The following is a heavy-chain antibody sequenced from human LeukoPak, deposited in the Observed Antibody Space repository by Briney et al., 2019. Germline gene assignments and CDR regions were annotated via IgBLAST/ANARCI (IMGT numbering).Heavy chain of an antibody. Sequence: GASVKVSCKASGYTFTSYDINWVRQATGQGLEWMGWMNPNSGNTGYAQKFQGRVTITRNTSISTAYMELSSLRSEDTAVYYCARVNRWELLRYYYYYYMDVWGKGTTVTVSS. J-gene: IGHJ6*03. CDR3: ARVNRWELLRYYYYYYMDV. D-gene: IGHD1-26*01. CDR1: GYTFTSYD. V-gene: IGHV1-8*03. CDR2: MNPNSGNT.